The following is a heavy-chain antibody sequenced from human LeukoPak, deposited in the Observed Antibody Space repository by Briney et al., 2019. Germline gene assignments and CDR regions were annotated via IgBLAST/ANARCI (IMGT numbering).Heavy chain of an antibody. CDR1: GFTFSSYE. Sequence: GGSLRLSCAASGFTFSSYEMNWVRQAPGRGLEWVSHISTSGSTIYYADSVKGRFTISRDNAKNSLYLQMNSLRAEDTAVYYCAKDADTATIIYWYFDLWGRGTLVTVSS. D-gene: IGHD5-18*01. CDR2: ISTSGSTI. J-gene: IGHJ2*01. CDR3: AKDADTATIIYWYFDL. V-gene: IGHV3-48*03.